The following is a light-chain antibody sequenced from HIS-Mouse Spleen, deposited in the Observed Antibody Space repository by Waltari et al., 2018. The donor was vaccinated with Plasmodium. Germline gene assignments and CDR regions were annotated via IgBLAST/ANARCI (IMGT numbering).Light chain of an antibody. CDR3: SSYTSSSTYV. Sequence: QSALTQPASVSGSPGQSITISCTGTSSDVGGYHYVSGYQQHPGKAPKLMIYDVSNRPSGVSNRFSGPKSGNTASLTSSGLQAEDEADYYCSSYTSSSTYVFGTGTKVTVL. V-gene: IGLV2-14*03. CDR1: SSDVGGYHY. J-gene: IGLJ1*01. CDR2: DVS.